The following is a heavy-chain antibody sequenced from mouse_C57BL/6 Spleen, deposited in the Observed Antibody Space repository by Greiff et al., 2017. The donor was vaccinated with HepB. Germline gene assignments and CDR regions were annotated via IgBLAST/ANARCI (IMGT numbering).Heavy chain of an antibody. Sequence: QVHVKQSGAELAKPGASVKLSCKASGYTFTSYWMHWVKQRPGQGLEWIGYINPSSGYTKYNQKFKDKATLTADKSSSTAYMQLSSLTYEDSAVYYCARRDYDCAMDYWGQGTSVTVSS. D-gene: IGHD2-4*01. CDR1: GYTFTSYW. J-gene: IGHJ4*01. CDR2: INPSSGYT. CDR3: ARRDYDCAMDY. V-gene: IGHV1-7*01.